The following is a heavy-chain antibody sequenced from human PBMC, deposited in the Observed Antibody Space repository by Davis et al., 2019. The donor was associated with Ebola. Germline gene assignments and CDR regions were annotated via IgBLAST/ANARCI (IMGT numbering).Heavy chain of an antibody. Sequence: SETLSLTCAVYGGSFSGYYWSWIRQPPGKGLEWIGEINHSGSTNYNPSLKSRVTISVDTSKNQFSLKLSSVTAADTAVYYCARLEYYYDSSGYYYPYYYYGMDVWGQGTTVTVSS. CDR1: GGSFSGYY. V-gene: IGHV4-34*01. CDR2: INHSGST. J-gene: IGHJ6*02. CDR3: ARLEYYYDSSGYYYPYYYYGMDV. D-gene: IGHD3-22*01.